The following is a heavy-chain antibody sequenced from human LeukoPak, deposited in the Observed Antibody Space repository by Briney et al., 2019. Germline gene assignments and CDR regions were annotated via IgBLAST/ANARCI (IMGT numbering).Heavy chain of an antibody. D-gene: IGHD3-3*01. V-gene: IGHV4-34*01. CDR3: ARSTIFGVVITFDY. CDR1: GGSFSDYY. CDR2: INHSGAT. J-gene: IGHJ4*02. Sequence: SETLALTCVVYGGSFSDYYWTWVRQPPGKGLEWIGEINHSGATKYNPSLKSRVTISIHTSNNQFPLKLNSVTAADTAVYYCARSTIFGVVITFDYWGQGTLVTVSS.